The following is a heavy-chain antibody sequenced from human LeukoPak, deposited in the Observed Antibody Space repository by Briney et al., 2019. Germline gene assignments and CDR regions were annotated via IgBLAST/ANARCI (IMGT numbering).Heavy chain of an antibody. D-gene: IGHD3-22*01. CDR3: ARVALRATMIVVVTPYNWFDP. Sequence: ASVKVSCKASGYTFTRYGISWVRQAPGQGLQWLGWISASNGNTNYAQKLQGRVTMTTDTSTSTAYMELRSLRSDDTAVYYCARVALRATMIVVVTPYNWFDPWGQGTLVTVSS. V-gene: IGHV1-18*01. CDR2: ISASNGNT. CDR1: GYTFTRYG. J-gene: IGHJ5*02.